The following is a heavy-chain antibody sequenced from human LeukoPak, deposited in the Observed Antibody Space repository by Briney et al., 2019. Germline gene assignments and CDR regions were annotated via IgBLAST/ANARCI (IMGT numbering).Heavy chain of an antibody. CDR1: GGTLSSYA. CDR3: AREDNYYDSSGYPD. CDR2: IIPIFGTA. Sequence: ASVKVSCKASGGTLSSYAISWVRQAPGQGLEWMGGIIPIFGTANYAQKFQGRVTITADESTSTAYMELSSLRSEDTAVYYCAREDNYYDSSGYPDWGQGTLVTVSS. D-gene: IGHD3-22*01. J-gene: IGHJ4*02. V-gene: IGHV1-69*13.